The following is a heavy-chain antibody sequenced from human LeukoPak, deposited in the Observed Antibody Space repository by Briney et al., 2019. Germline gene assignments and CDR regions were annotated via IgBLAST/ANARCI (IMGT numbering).Heavy chain of an antibody. CDR2: IKSDGST. Sequence: GGSLRLSCAASGFTFSSYWMHWVRQAPGKGLVWVSRIKSDGSTRYADSVKGRFTVSRDNAKNTVSLQMNSLRAEDTGVYYRARAPSEIGGYYPEYFRHWGQGTLVIVSS. D-gene: IGHD3-22*01. V-gene: IGHV3-74*01. CDR3: ARAPSEIGGYYPEYFRH. J-gene: IGHJ1*01. CDR1: GFTFSSYW.